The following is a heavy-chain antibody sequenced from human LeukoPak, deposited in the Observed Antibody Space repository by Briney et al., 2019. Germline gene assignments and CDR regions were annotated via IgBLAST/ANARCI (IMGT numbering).Heavy chain of an antibody. Sequence: SETLSLTCAVYGGSFSGYYWSWIRQPPGKGLEWIGEINHSGSTNYNPSLKSRVTISVDTSKNQFSLKLSSVTAADTAVYYCARLRSTMIVVRADRSFDYWGQGTLVTVSS. CDR3: ARLRSTMIVVRADRSFDY. CDR1: GGSFSGYY. D-gene: IGHD3-22*01. V-gene: IGHV4-34*01. CDR2: INHSGST. J-gene: IGHJ4*02.